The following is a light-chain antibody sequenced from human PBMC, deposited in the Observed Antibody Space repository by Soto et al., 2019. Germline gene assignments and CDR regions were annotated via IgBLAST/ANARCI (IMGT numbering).Light chain of an antibody. Sequence: EIVLAQSPATLSLSPGERATLSCRASQSVRIFLAWYQQKPGQAPRLLIYDASDRATGTPARFSGSGSGTDCTFTISSLEPEDFAVYYCQQRGNWPPYTFGQGTKVE. CDR1: QSVRIF. CDR2: DAS. V-gene: IGKV3-11*01. J-gene: IGKJ2*01. CDR3: QQRGNWPPYT.